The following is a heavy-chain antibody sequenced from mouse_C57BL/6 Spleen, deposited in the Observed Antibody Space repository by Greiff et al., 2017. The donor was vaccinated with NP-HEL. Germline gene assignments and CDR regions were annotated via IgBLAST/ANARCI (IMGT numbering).Heavy chain of an antibody. Sequence: QVHVKQSGPGLVQPSQSLSITCTVSGFSLTSYGVHWVRQSPGKGLEWLGVIWSGGSTDSNAAFISRLSISKDNSKSQVFFKMNSLQADDTAIYYCARKGVGYAMDYWGQGTSVTVSS. CDR3: ARKGVGYAMDY. CDR1: GFSLTSYG. V-gene: IGHV2-2*01. CDR2: IWSGGST. J-gene: IGHJ4*01. D-gene: IGHD1-1*01.